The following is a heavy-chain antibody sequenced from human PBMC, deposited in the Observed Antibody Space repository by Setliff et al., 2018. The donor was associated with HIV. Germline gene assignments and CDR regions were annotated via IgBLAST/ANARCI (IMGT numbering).Heavy chain of an antibody. J-gene: IGHJ3*02. CDR1: GGSISSSSYY. V-gene: IGHV4-39*01. D-gene: IGHD4-4*01. Sequence: SETLSLTCTVSGGSISSSSYYWGWIRQPPGKGLEWIGNIYSGGTTYYNSSLRSRVTRSVDTSKNQFSLRLSSVTAADTAVYYCARHGRTTVTTDPKGGAFDIWGQGTMVTVSS. CDR3: ARHGRTTVTTDPKGGAFDI. CDR2: IYSGGTT.